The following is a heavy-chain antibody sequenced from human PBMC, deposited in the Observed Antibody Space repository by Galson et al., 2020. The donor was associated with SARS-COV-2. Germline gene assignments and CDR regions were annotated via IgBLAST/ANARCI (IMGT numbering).Heavy chain of an antibody. CDR2: IHPDGSHT. V-gene: IGHV3-74*01. J-gene: IGHJ4*02. CDR1: GFTFNYHW. CDR3: GRDALGAGTIAD. Sequence: GGSLRLSCVASGFTFNYHWMHWVRQAPGKGLVWVSRIHPDGSHTDYVDSVRGRFTISRDNAKNTLYLQMNNLRVEDTAVYFCGRDALGAGTIADWGQGTPVTVSS. D-gene: IGHD6-13*01.